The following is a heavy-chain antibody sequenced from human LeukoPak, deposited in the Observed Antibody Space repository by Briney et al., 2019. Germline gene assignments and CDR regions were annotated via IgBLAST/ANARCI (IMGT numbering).Heavy chain of an antibody. CDR3: ARVPYYDFWSGYPFDY. Sequence: ASVKVSCKASGYTFTGYYMHWVRQAPGQGLEWMGWINPNSGGTNYAQEFQGRVTMTRDTSISTAYMELSRLRSDDTAVYYCARVPYYDFWSGYPFDYWGQGTLVTVSS. J-gene: IGHJ4*02. CDR2: INPNSGGT. V-gene: IGHV1-2*02. CDR1: GYTFTGYY. D-gene: IGHD3-3*01.